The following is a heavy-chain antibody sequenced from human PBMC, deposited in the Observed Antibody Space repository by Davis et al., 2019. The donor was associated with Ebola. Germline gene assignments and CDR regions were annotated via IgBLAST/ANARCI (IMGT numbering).Heavy chain of an antibody. D-gene: IGHD7-27*01. CDR2: ISSNGDST. CDR1: GFTFSSYA. Sequence: GESLKISCAASGFTFSSYAMSWVRQAPGKGLEWVSAISSNGDSTFYAASVKGRFTISRDNSKNTLYLQMSSLRPEDTAVYYCVKDKRMGMDFDYWGQGTLVTVSS. J-gene: IGHJ4*02. CDR3: VKDKRMGMDFDY. V-gene: IGHV3-23*01.